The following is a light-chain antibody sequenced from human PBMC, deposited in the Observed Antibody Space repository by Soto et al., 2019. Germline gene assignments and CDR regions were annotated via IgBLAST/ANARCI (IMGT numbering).Light chain of an antibody. CDR2: EAS. Sequence: EIVLTQSPGTLSLSPGERATLSCSASQSVSSRYIAWYQVKPGQAPRLLIYEASSRATGIPDRFSGGGSGTDFTLPISKVEPEDFAVYYCQQYGRPPRATFGQGTRLEIK. CDR3: QQYGRPPRAT. J-gene: IGKJ5*01. CDR1: QSVSSRY. V-gene: IGKV3-20*01.